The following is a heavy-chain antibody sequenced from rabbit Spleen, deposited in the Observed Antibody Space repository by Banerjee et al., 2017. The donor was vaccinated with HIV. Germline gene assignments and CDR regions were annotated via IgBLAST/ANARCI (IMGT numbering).Heavy chain of an antibody. V-gene: IGHV1S40*01. Sequence: QSLEESGGDLVKPGASLTLTCTASGFSFSSNDYMCWVRQAPGKGLEWISCIGSSSSGFTYSATWAKGRFTCSKTSSTTVTLQMTSLTVADTATYFCARDTGSSFSSYGMDLWGQGTLVTVS. D-gene: IGHD8-1*01. J-gene: IGHJ6*01. CDR3: ARDTGSSFSSYGMDL. CDR1: GFSFSSNDY. CDR2: IGSSSSGFT.